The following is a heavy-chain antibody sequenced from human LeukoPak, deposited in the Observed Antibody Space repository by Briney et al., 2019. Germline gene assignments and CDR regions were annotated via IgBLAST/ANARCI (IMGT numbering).Heavy chain of an antibody. CDR2: MNPNSGNT. V-gene: IGHV1-8*01. CDR3: ARGLLSTGAKNP. Sequence: ASVKASCKASGYTFTSYDINWVRQATGQGLEWMGWMNPNSGNTGYAQKFQGRVTMTRNTSISTAYMELSSLRSEDTAVYYCARGLLSTGAKNPWGQGTLVTVSS. J-gene: IGHJ5*02. D-gene: IGHD2-15*01. CDR1: GYTFTSYD.